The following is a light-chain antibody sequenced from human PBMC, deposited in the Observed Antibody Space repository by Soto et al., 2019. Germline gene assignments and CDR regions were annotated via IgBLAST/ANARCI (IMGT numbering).Light chain of an antibody. CDR1: QSVFYSSNNKNY. V-gene: IGKV4-1*01. CDR3: QQYYSTPLT. J-gene: IGKJ4*01. Sequence: DIVMTQSPDSLAVSLGERATINCKSSQSVFYSSNNKNYLAWYQQKPGQPPKLLIYWASTRESGVPDRFSGRGSGTDSTLTISSLQAEDVAVYYCQQYYSTPLTFGGGTKVEIK. CDR2: WAS.